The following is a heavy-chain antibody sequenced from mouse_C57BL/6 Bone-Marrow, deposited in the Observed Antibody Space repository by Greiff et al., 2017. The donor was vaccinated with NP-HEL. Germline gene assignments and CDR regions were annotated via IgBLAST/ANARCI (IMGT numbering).Heavy chain of an antibody. CDR2: IDPSDSYT. V-gene: IGHV1-59*01. J-gene: IGHJ2*01. D-gene: IGHD1-1*01. Sequence: QVQLQQPGAELVRPGTSVKLSCKASGYTFTSYWMHWVKQRPGQGLEWIGVIDPSDSYTNYNQKFKGKATLNVDTSTSTAYMQLSSLTSEDSAVYYCAHYYGSSLFGYWGQGTTLTVSS. CDR1: GYTFTSYW. CDR3: AHYYGSSLFGY.